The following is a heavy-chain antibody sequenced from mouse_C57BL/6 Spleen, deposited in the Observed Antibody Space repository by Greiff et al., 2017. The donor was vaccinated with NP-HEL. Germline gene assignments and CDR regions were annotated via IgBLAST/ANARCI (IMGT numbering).Heavy chain of an antibody. V-gene: IGHV1-76*01. Sequence: QVQLQQSGAELVRPGASVKLSCKASGYTFTDYYINWVKQRPGQGLEWIARIYPGSGNTYYNEKFKGKATLTAEKSSSTAYMQLSSLTSEDSAVYFCASYYGSSSHFDYWGQGTTLTVSS. J-gene: IGHJ2*01. CDR2: IYPGSGNT. D-gene: IGHD1-1*01. CDR3: ASYYGSSSHFDY. CDR1: GYTFTDYY.